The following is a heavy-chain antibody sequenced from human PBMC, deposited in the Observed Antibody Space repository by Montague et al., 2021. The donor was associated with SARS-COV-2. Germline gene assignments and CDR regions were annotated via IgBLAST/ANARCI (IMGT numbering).Heavy chain of an antibody. Sequence: SLRLSCAASGFTVSSNYMSWFRQAPGKGLEWVAVIYSGASTCSTDSVKGRFTISRHKTKNTLNIHMNRLRAQDTAVYYCARDHSSGWFTFDYWGQGTLVTVSS. D-gene: IGHD6-19*01. V-gene: IGHV3-53*04. CDR2: IYSGAST. J-gene: IGHJ4*02. CDR3: ARDHSSGWFTFDY. CDR1: GFTVSSNY.